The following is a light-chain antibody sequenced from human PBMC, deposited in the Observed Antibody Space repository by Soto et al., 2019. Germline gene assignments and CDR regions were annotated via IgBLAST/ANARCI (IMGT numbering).Light chain of an antibody. Sequence: DIHRIHTNNTLPAAGVDRVTIICRASHSISNWLAWYQPKPGTAPKLLIYPASTLESGVPSRFSGSGSGTEFTLTIIHLEPDAFATYYFQKYNRYSFGQGTKVDI. CDR1: HSISNW. CDR2: PAS. CDR3: QKYNRYS. V-gene: IGKV1-5*02. J-gene: IGKJ1*01.